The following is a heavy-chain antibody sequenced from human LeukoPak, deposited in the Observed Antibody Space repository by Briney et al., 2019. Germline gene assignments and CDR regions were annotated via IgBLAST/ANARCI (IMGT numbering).Heavy chain of an antibody. D-gene: IGHD3-10*01. CDR2: ISGRNYI. V-gene: IGHV3-11*05. Sequence: PGGSLRLSCAASGFTFSDYYMSWIRQAPGKGLEWVSYISGRNYITYADSVKGRFTISRDNAKNSLFVRMNSLRAEDTAVYYCARVRGGNFDFWGQGTLVTVSS. J-gene: IGHJ4*02. CDR1: GFTFSDYY. CDR3: ARVRGGNFDF.